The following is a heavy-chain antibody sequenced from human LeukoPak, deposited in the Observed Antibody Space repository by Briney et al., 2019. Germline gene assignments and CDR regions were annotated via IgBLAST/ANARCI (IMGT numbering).Heavy chain of an antibody. CDR3: ARGDWGYNYGYTI. J-gene: IGHJ4*02. V-gene: IGHV3-53*01. CDR1: GFTVSSNY. D-gene: IGHD5-18*01. Sequence: GGSLRLSCAASGFTVSSNYMNWVRQAPGKGLEWVSVIFSGGNTYYADSVKGRFTISRDNSKNTVYLQMNSLRAEDTAVYYCARGDWGYNYGYTIWGQGTLVTVSS. CDR2: IFSGGNT.